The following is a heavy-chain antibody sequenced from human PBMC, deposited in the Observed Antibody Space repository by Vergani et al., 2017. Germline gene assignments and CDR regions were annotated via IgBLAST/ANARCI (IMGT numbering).Heavy chain of an antibody. Sequence: QVQLVQSGAEVKKPGSSVKVSCKASGGTFSSYAISWVRQAPGQGLESMGRIIPILGIANYAQKFQGRVTITADKSTSTAYMELSSLRSEDTAVYYCAIEVGYCSGGSCYSRNYGMDVWGQGTTVTVSS. J-gene: IGHJ6*02. CDR2: IIPILGIA. D-gene: IGHD2-15*01. CDR1: GGTFSSYA. V-gene: IGHV1-69*04. CDR3: AIEVGYCSGGSCYSRNYGMDV.